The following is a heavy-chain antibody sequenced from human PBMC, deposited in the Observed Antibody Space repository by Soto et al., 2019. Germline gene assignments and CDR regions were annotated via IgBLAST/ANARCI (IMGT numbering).Heavy chain of an antibody. CDR3: ARDNGIAGSFDP. CDR1: GFTFRSYS. Sequence: GGSLRLSCAASGFTFRSYSMNWVRQAPGKGLEWVSYISISSRTIYYADSVKGRFTIFRDDAKNSLYLQMNSLRDEDTSVYYCARDNGIAGSFDPWGQGTLVTVSS. CDR2: ISISSRTI. D-gene: IGHD6-13*01. V-gene: IGHV3-48*02. J-gene: IGHJ5*02.